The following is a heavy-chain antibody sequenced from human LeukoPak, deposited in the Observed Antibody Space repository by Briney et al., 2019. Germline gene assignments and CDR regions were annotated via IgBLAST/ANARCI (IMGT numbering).Heavy chain of an antibody. Sequence: ASVKVSCKASGGTFSSYAISWVRQAPGQGLEWMGGIIPIFGTANYAQKFQGRVTITTDESTSTAYMELSSLRSEDTAVYYCARHSGYDPRFYYMDVWGKGTTVTVSS. CDR1: GGTFSSYA. CDR2: IIPIFGTA. CDR3: ARHSGYDPRFYYMDV. V-gene: IGHV1-69*05. J-gene: IGHJ6*03. D-gene: IGHD5-12*01.